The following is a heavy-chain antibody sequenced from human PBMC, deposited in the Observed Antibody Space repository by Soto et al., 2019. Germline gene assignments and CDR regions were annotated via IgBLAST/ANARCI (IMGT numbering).Heavy chain of an antibody. CDR3: ARGRRDYSGYYGYYFDY. CDR1: GYTFTSYD. Sequence: ASVKVSFKASGYTFTSYDINWVRQATGQGLEWMGWINPNSGGTNYAQQFQGWVTMTRDTSISTAYMDLNRLRSDDTAVYYCARGRRDYSGYYGYYFDYWGQGTLVTVSS. J-gene: IGHJ4*02. V-gene: IGHV1-2*04. D-gene: IGHD3-22*01. CDR2: INPNSGGT.